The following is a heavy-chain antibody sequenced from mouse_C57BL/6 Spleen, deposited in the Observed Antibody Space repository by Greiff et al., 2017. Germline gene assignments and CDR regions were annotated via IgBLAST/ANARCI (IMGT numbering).Heavy chain of an antibody. CDR2: IYPSDSET. D-gene: IGHD1-1*01. CDR1: GYTFTSYW. Sequence: QVQLQQPGAELVRPGSSVKLSCKASGYTFTSYWMDWVKPRPGQGLEWIGNIYPSDSETHYNQKFKDKATLTVDKSSSTAYMQLSSLTSEDSAVYYCARRGYYGSTFDYWGQGTTLTVSS. V-gene: IGHV1-61*01. CDR3: ARRGYYGSTFDY. J-gene: IGHJ2*01.